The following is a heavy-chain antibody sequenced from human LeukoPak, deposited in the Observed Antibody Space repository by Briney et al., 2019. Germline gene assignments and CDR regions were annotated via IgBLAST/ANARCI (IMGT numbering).Heavy chain of an antibody. J-gene: IGHJ4*02. Sequence: GGSLRLSCAASGFTFSSDWMSWVRQAPGKGLEWVANIKQDGSEKYYVDSVKGRFTISRDNAKNSLYLQMNSLRAEDTAVFYCARMSRDDYVWGSYRYPPDYWGQGTLVTVSS. CDR1: GFTFSSDW. CDR2: IKQDGSEK. V-gene: IGHV3-7*01. D-gene: IGHD3-16*02. CDR3: ARMSRDDYVWGSYRYPPDY.